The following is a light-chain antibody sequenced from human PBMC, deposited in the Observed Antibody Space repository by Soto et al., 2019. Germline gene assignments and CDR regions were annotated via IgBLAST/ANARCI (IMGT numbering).Light chain of an antibody. CDR1: QGIGDT. J-gene: IGKJ4*01. Sequence: EIVMTQSPATLSVSPGERATLSCRASQGIGDTLAWYQQKPGQTPRLLIYDTSTRATGVPARFSGSRSGAEFTLTINSLRSEDFGVYYCQRYNNWPLTFGGGTKVEVK. V-gene: IGKV3-15*01. CDR2: DTS. CDR3: QRYNNWPLT.